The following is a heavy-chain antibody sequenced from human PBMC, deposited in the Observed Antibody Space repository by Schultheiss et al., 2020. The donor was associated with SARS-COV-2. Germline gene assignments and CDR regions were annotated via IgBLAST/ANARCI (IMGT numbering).Heavy chain of an antibody. V-gene: IGHV3-23*01. CDR2: ISGSGGST. Sequence: GESLKISCAASGFTFSSYAMSWVRQAPGKGLEWVSAISGSGGSTYYADSVKGRFTISRDNSKNTLYLQMNSLRAEDTAVYYCAKDTRSGYYFDWFDPWGQGTLVTVSS. CDR3: AKDTRSGYYFDWFDP. CDR1: GFTFSSYA. J-gene: IGHJ5*02. D-gene: IGHD3-22*01.